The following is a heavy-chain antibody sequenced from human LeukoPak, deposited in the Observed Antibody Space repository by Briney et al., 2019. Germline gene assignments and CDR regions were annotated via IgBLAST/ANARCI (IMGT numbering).Heavy chain of an antibody. Sequence: SSQTLSLTCTVSTGSVSSGSYYWSWIRQPAGKGLEWIGRIYIGGSTYYNPSLQSRVTVSVDTSKNQFSLRLSSVTAADTAVYYCARKEVGQYYFDYWGQGTLVTVSS. J-gene: IGHJ4*02. D-gene: IGHD2-2*01. V-gene: IGHV4-61*02. CDR3: ARKEVGQYYFDY. CDR2: IYIGGST. CDR1: TGSVSSGSYY.